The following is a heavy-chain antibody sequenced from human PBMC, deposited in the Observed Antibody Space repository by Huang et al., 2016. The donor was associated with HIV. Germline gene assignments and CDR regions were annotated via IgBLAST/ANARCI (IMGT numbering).Heavy chain of an antibody. CDR1: GFTFGDYV. V-gene: IGHV3-49*05. Sequence: ELQLVESGGGLVKPGRSLRLSCTASGFTFGDYVMSWFRQAPGKGLEGGGFIRSKSYGGTTEYSASVRGRFTISRDDSKSIAYLQVNSLKTEDTAVYYCTRTGYNSDDAFDIWGQGTMVTVSS. J-gene: IGHJ3*02. CDR2: IRSKSYGGTT. D-gene: IGHD6-19*01. CDR3: TRTGYNSDDAFDI.